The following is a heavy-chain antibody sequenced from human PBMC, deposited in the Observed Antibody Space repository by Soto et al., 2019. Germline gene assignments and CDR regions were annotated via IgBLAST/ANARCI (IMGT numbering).Heavy chain of an antibody. CDR2: MTTNSDI. Sequence: GSLRLSCAASGFTFTSYSIHWVRQAPGRGLEWVSAMTTNSDIYYADSVKGRFTISRDNAKNSVSLQMDSLRAEDAAVYYCAKDRSGSYPDYYYGMDVWGQGTTVTVSS. CDR1: GFTFTSYS. D-gene: IGHD1-26*01. CDR3: AKDRSGSYPDYYYGMDV. J-gene: IGHJ6*02. V-gene: IGHV3-21*04.